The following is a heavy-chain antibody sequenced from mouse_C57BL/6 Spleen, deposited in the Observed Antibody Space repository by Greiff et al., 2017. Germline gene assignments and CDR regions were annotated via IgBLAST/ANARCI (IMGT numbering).Heavy chain of an antibody. D-gene: IGHD3-2*02. CDR1: GYAFTNYL. CDR3: ARAGGISWFAY. CDR2: INPGSGGT. Sequence: VQLQQSGAELVRPGTSVKVSCKASGYAFTNYLIEWVKQRPGQGLEWIGVINPGSGGTNYNEKFKGKATLTADKSSSTAYMQLSSLTSEDSAVYFCARAGGISWFAYWGQGTRVTVSA. V-gene: IGHV1-54*01. J-gene: IGHJ3*01.